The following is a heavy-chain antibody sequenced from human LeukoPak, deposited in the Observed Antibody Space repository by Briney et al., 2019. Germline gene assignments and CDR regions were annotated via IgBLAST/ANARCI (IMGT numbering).Heavy chain of an antibody. D-gene: IGHD2-2*01. Sequence: PSETLSLTCTVSGDSISSSSYYWGWMRQPPGKGLEWIGTFYYSGSTYYNPSLKSRVTISVDTSKNQFSLKLSSVTAADTAVYYCARQKTLLGYCSSTSCRGPLFDYWGQGTLVTVSS. CDR3: ARQKTLLGYCSSTSCRGPLFDY. CDR2: FYYSGST. CDR1: GDSISSSSYY. V-gene: IGHV4-39*07. J-gene: IGHJ4*02.